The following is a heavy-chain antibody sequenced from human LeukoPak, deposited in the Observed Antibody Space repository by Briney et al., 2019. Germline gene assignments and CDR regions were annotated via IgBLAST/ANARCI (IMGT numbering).Heavy chain of an antibody. D-gene: IGHD3-10*01. CDR1: GFTFSNYA. V-gene: IGHV3-30*01. CDR3: ARDSMYYYDSGSSGPHYFDN. Sequence: PGGSLRLSCAASGFTFSNYAMHWVRQAPGKGLEWVSLISSGGTYEYYADSVKGRFTISRDNSKDTLYLQLNSLRAEDTAVYYCARDSMYYYDSGSSGPHYFDNWGQGTLVTVSS. CDR2: ISSGGTYE. J-gene: IGHJ4*02.